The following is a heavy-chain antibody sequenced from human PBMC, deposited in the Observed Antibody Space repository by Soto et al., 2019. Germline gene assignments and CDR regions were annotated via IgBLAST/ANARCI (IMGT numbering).Heavy chain of an antibody. CDR3: VKGSITIFGVAHYGMDV. J-gene: IGHJ6*02. D-gene: IGHD3-3*01. CDR1: GFTFSSYP. Sequence: GGSLRLSCSASGFTFSSYPMHWVRQAPGKGLEYASAISSNGGSTYYADSVKGRFTISRDNSKNTLYLQMSSLRAEDTAVYYCVKGSITIFGVAHYGMDVWGQGTTVTPSS. V-gene: IGHV3-64D*06. CDR2: ISSNGGST.